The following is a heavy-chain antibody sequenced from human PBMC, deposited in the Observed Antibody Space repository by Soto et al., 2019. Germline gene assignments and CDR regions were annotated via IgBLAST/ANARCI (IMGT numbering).Heavy chain of an antibody. D-gene: IGHD1-26*01. Sequence: ASVKVSCKASGYAFTIYYLHWVRQAPGQGLEWMGCIHPNSGNTEYAQKFQGWVTMTRDTSLSTAYMELSRLKSDDTAVYYCARAIVASRWEDDAFDIWGQGTMVTVSS. CDR3: ARAIVASRWEDDAFDI. CDR2: IHPNSGNT. V-gene: IGHV1-2*04. J-gene: IGHJ3*02. CDR1: GYAFTIYY.